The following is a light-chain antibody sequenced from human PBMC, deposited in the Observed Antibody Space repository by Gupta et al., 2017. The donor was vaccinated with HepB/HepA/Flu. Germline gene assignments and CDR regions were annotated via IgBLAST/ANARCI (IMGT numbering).Light chain of an antibody. Sequence: DIQMTQSPSSLSASVGDRVTITYRASQSISSYLNWYQQKPGKAPKLLIYAASSLQSGVPSRFSGSGSGTDFTLTISRLQPEDFATYYCQQSYSTPPTFGGGTKVEIK. CDR1: QSISSY. J-gene: IGKJ4*01. CDR2: AAS. V-gene: IGKV1-39*01. CDR3: QQSYSTPPT.